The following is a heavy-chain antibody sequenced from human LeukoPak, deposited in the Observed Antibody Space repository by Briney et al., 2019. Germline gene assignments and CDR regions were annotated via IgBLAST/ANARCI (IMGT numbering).Heavy chain of an antibody. D-gene: IGHD3-3*01. CDR3: AKTYYDFWSGYFGAFDI. J-gene: IGHJ3*02. CDR1: GFTFSSYA. CDR2: ISGSGGST. Sequence: GGSLRLSCAASGFTFSSYAMSWVRQAPGKGLEWVSAISGSGGSTYYADSVKGRFTISRDNSKNTLYLQINSLRAEHTAVYYCAKTYYDFWSGYFGAFDIWGQGTMVTVSS. V-gene: IGHV3-23*01.